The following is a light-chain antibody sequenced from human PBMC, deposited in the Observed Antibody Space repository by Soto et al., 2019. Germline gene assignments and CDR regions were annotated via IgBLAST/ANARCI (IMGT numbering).Light chain of an antibody. J-gene: IGKJ2*01. V-gene: IGKV1-5*01. CDR2: QTS. CDR1: QSISSW. CDR3: QQYKSYPYT. Sequence: DIQMTQFPSTLSASVGDRVTITCRASQSISSWLAWYQQKPGKAPKVLIYQTSSLESGVPSRFSGSGSGTEFTLTISSVQPDEFASYSCQQYKSYPYTFGQGTKLEIK.